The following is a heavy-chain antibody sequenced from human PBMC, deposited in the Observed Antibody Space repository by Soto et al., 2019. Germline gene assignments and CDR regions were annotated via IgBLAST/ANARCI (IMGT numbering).Heavy chain of an antibody. CDR1: GGSISSYY. J-gene: IGHJ5*02. CDR3: ARILNGVMHSNWFDP. D-gene: IGHD3-16*01. V-gene: IGHV4-4*07. CDR2: IYASGST. Sequence: SETLSLTCTVSGGSISSYYWSWIRQPAGKGLEWIGRIYASGSTNYNPSLKSRVTMSVDMSKSQFSLRLRSVTAADTAVYYCARILNGVMHSNWFDPWGQGTLVTVSS.